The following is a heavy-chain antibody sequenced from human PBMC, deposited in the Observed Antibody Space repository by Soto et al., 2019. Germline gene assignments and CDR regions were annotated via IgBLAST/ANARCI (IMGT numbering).Heavy chain of an antibody. CDR1: GGSFSGYY. V-gene: IGHV4-34*01. Sequence: PSETLSLTCAVYGGSFSGYYWSWIRQPPGKGLEWIGEINHSGSTNYNPSLKSRVTISVDTSKNQFSLKLSSVTAADTAVYYCARAVGSITIFGVVNLDYWGQGTLVTVSS. D-gene: IGHD3-3*01. CDR3: ARAVGSITIFGVVNLDY. CDR2: INHSGST. J-gene: IGHJ4*02.